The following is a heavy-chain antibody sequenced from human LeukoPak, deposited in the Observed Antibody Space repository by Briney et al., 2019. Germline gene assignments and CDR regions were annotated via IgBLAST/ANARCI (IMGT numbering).Heavy chain of an antibody. CDR2: INPSGGST. CDR3: ARRRDGPDY. D-gene: IGHD2-8*01. CDR1: GYTFTNYY. Sequence: ASVKASCKAFGYTFTNYYMHWVRQAPGQGLEWMGIINPSGGSTSYAQKFQGRVSMTRDTSTSTVYMELSSLRSDDTAVYYCARRRDGPDYWGQGTLVTVSS. J-gene: IGHJ4*02. V-gene: IGHV1-46*01.